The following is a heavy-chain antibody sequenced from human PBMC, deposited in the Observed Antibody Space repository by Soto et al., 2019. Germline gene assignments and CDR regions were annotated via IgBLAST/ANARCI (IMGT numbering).Heavy chain of an antibody. Sequence: EVQLVESGGGLVQPGRSLRLSCAASGFTFDDYAMHWVRQAPGKGLEWVSGISWNSGSIGYADSVKGRVTISRDNAKNSLYLQMNSLRAEDTALYYCAKEAAAGGYWGQGTLVTVSS. CDR1: GFTFDDYA. CDR2: ISWNSGSI. V-gene: IGHV3-9*01. J-gene: IGHJ4*02. CDR3: AKEAAAGGY. D-gene: IGHD6-13*01.